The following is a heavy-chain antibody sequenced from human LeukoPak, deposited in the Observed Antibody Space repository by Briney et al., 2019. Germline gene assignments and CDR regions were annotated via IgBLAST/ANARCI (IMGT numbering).Heavy chain of an antibody. CDR2: IWYDGSNK. V-gene: IGHV3-33*01. CDR3: ARELSPVVKYYFEY. CDR1: GFTFSSYG. D-gene: IGHD3-22*01. J-gene: IGHJ4*02. Sequence: PGRSLRLSCAASGFTFSSYGIHWVRQDPGKGLEWVAVIWYDGSNKYYADSVKGRFTISRDNSKNTLYLQMNSLRAEDTALYYCARELSPVVKYYFEYWGQGTLVTVSP.